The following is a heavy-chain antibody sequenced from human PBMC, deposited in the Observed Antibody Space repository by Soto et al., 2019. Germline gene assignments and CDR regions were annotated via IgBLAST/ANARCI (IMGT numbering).Heavy chain of an antibody. J-gene: IGHJ4*02. V-gene: IGHV3-23*01. CDR2: MSGSSSTT. CDR1: GFNFSHYA. Sequence: PGGSLRLSCEASGFNFSHYAMHWVRQAPGKGLEWVSSMSGSSSTTYYADSVRGRFTISRDRSKNTLYLQMSSLRAEDTALYYCAKNQERELPRVIDFWGQGALVTVSS. CDR3: AKNQERELPRVIDF. D-gene: IGHD1-7*01.